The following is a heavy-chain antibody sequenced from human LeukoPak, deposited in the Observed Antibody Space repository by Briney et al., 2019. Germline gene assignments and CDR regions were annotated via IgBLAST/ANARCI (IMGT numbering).Heavy chain of an antibody. Sequence: GGCLRLSCAASGFTVSSNYMSWVREAPGKGLEWVSVIYSGGDTYYADSVKGRFTISRDNSKNTLYLQMNSLRAEDTAVYYCARMYSSPYWGHGTLVTVS. CDR2: IYSGGDT. CDR3: ARMYSSPY. D-gene: IGHD6-13*01. V-gene: IGHV3-66*01. CDR1: GFTVSSNY. J-gene: IGHJ4*01.